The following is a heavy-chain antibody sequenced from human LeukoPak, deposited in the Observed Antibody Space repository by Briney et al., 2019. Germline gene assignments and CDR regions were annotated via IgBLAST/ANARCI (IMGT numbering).Heavy chain of an antibody. J-gene: IGHJ4*02. CDR3: AKDLRSVAGFDY. Sequence: GGSLRLSCAASGFTFSSYSMNWVRQAPGKGLEWVSAIGGSGGSTYYADSVKGRFTISRDNSKNTLYLQMNSLRAEDTAVYYCAKDLRSVAGFDYWGQGTLVTVSS. V-gene: IGHV3-23*01. CDR1: GFTFSSYS. CDR2: IGGSGGST. D-gene: IGHD6-19*01.